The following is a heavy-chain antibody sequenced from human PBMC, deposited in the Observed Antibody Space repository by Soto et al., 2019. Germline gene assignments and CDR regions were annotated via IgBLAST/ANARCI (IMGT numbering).Heavy chain of an antibody. CDR2: MNPYSGGT. J-gene: IGHJ4*02. D-gene: IGHD5-12*01. CDR3: ARAGNSGYYYE. Sequence: QVQLVQSGSEVKKPGASVQVSCKASGYTFTDYYVHWVRQAPGQGLEWMGWMNPYSGGTKFAQKFQGRVTMTRDTSIRIAYMELSSLRYNDTAVYYCARAGNSGYYYEWGQGTLVTVSS. CDR1: GYTFTDYY. V-gene: IGHV1-2*02.